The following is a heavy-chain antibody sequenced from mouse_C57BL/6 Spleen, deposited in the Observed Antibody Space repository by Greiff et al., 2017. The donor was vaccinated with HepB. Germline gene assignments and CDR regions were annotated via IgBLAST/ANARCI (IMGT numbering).Heavy chain of an antibody. D-gene: IGHD1-1*01. CDR1: GYTFTSYW. CDR3: ARRSYYGSSYLGYFDV. Sequence: QVQLQQPGAELVRPGSSVKLSCKASGYTFTSYWMDWVKQRPGQGLEWIGNIYPSDSETHYNQKFKDKATLTVDKSSSTAYMQLSSLTSEDSAVYYCARRSYYGSSYLGYFDVWGTGTTVTVSS. J-gene: IGHJ1*03. V-gene: IGHV1-61*01. CDR2: IYPSDSET.